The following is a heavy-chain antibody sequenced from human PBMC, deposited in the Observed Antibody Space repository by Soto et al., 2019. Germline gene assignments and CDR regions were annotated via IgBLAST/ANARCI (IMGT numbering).Heavy chain of an antibody. CDR1: GFTFSSYA. Sequence: GGSLRLSCAASGFTFSSYAMSWVRQAPGKGLEWVSAISGSGGSTYYADSVKGRFTISRDNSKNTPYLQMNSLRAEDTAVYYCVPIVVVPAANQDYWGQGTLVTVSS. J-gene: IGHJ4*02. V-gene: IGHV3-23*01. CDR2: ISGSGGST. CDR3: VPIVVVPAANQDY. D-gene: IGHD2-2*01.